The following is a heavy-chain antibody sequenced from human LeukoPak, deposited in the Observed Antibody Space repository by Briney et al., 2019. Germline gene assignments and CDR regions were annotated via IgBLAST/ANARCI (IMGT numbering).Heavy chain of an antibody. Sequence: GGSLRLSCAASGITFSRHWMYWVRQAPGKGLVWVSRINSDGSSTSYADSVKGRFTISRDNAKNSLYLQMNSLRAEDTAIYYCAREGDGYNYVGDYWGQGTLVTVSS. J-gene: IGHJ4*02. CDR3: AREGDGYNYVGDY. CDR2: INSDGSST. CDR1: GITFSRHW. D-gene: IGHD5-24*01. V-gene: IGHV3-74*01.